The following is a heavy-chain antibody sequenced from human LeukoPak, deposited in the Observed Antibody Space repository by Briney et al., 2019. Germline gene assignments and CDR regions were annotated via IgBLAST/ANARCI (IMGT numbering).Heavy chain of an antibody. V-gene: IGHV4-34*01. D-gene: IGHD3-22*01. CDR2: INHSGST. J-gene: IGHJ6*03. Sequence: PSETLSLTCAVYGGSFSGYYWSWIRQPPGKGLEWIGEINHSGSTNYNPSLKSRVTISVDTSKNQFSLKLSSVTAADTAVYYCARAARLFYYYMDVWGKGTTVTVSS. CDR3: ARAARLFYYYMDV. CDR1: GGSFSGYY.